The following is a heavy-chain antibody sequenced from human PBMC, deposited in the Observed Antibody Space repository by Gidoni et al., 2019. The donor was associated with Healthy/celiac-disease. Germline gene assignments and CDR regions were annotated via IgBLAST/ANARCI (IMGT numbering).Heavy chain of an antibody. Sequence: QVQLQQWCAGLLKPSETLSLTCAVYGGSFSGYHWSWIRQPPGKGLEWIGEINHSGSTNYNPSLKSRVTISVDTSKNQFSLKLSSVTAADTAVYYCARGPIVVPAAMLNWFDPWGQGTLVTVSS. D-gene: IGHD2-2*01. CDR2: INHSGST. CDR3: ARGPIVVPAAMLNWFDP. V-gene: IGHV4-34*01. CDR1: GGSFSGYH. J-gene: IGHJ5*02.